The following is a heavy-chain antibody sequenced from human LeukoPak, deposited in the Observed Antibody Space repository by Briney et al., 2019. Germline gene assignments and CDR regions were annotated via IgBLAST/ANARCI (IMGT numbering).Heavy chain of an antibody. CDR2: IHKAGTES. D-gene: IGHD1-26*01. Sequence: TGGSLRLSCAASGSTFTDYWMTWVRQVPGKGLEWVANIHKAGTESHYVDSVKGRFAISRDNAKNSLYLQLSSLRVDDTAVYYCARVGTWELQRVFDYWGQGTLVTVSS. CDR1: GSTFTDYW. V-gene: IGHV3-7*01. J-gene: IGHJ4*02. CDR3: ARVGTWELQRVFDY.